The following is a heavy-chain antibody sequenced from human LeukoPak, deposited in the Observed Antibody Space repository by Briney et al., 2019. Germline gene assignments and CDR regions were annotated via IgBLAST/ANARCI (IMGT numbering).Heavy chain of an antibody. Sequence: PGGSLRLSCAASGFTFSSYAMSWVRQAPGKGLEWVSAISGSGGSTYYADSVKGRFTISRDNSKNTLYLQMNSLRAEDTAVYYCAKSGGQQQLLNYFDYWGQGTLVTVSS. CDR3: AKSGGQQQLLNYFDY. J-gene: IGHJ4*02. CDR2: ISGSGGST. CDR1: GFTFSSYA. V-gene: IGHV3-23*01. D-gene: IGHD6-13*01.